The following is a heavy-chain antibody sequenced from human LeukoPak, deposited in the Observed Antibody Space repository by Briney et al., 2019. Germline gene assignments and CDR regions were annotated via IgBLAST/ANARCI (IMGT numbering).Heavy chain of an antibody. Sequence: SVKVSCKASGGTFSSYAISWVRQAPGQGLEWMGGIIPIFGTANYAQKFQGRVTITADESTSTAYMELSSLRSEDTAVYYCARTIVGAPHWFDPWGQGTLVTVSS. V-gene: IGHV1-69*13. CDR1: GGTFSSYA. CDR3: ARTIVGAPHWFDP. J-gene: IGHJ5*02. D-gene: IGHD1-26*01. CDR2: IIPIFGTA.